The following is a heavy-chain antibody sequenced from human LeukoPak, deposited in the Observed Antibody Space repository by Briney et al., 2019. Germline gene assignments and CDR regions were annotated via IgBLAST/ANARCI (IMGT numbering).Heavy chain of an antibody. Sequence: SVRVSCKASGGTFSSYAISWVRQAPGQGLEWMGGIIPIFGTANYAQKFQGRVTITADKSTSTAYMELSSLRSEDTAVYYCARGGYSSSQFDYWGQGTLVTVSS. CDR2: IIPIFGTA. D-gene: IGHD6-13*01. CDR3: ARGGYSSSQFDY. V-gene: IGHV1-69*06. CDR1: GGTFSSYA. J-gene: IGHJ4*02.